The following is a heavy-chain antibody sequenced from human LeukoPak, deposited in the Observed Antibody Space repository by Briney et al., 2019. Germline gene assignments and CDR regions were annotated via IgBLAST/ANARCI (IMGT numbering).Heavy chain of an antibody. J-gene: IGHJ4*02. Sequence: ASVNVSCKASGYTFTGYYMHWVRQAPGQGLEWMGRINPNSGGTNYAQKFQGRVTMTRDTSISTAYMELSRLRSDDTAVYYCARESYDSSGYYFSYFDYWGQGTLVTVSS. D-gene: IGHD3-22*01. CDR3: ARESYDSSGYYFSYFDY. CDR2: INPNSGGT. V-gene: IGHV1-2*06. CDR1: GYTFTGYY.